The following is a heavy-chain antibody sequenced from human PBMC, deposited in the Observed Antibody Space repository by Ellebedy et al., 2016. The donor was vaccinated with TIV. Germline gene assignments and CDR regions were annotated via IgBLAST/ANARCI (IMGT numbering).Heavy chain of an antibody. J-gene: IGHJ4*02. D-gene: IGHD2/OR15-2a*01. CDR3: AREDPLLSEEKIDY. CDR1: GHTLTGYY. V-gene: IGHV1-2*02. CDR2: INPDSGTT. Sequence: ASVKVSCKTSGHTLTGYYIHWVRQAPGQGLEWMGWINPDSGTTTYAQRFQGRVTMTKDRSTSTAYMELNRLTSDDTAIYFCAREDPLLSEEKIDYWGQGTLVTVSS.